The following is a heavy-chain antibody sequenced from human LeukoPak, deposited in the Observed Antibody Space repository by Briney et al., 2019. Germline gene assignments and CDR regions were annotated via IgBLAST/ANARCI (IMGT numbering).Heavy chain of an antibody. V-gene: IGHV3-30*14. CDR1: GFTFNDYA. Sequence: GGSLRLSCAASGFTFNDYAMYWVRQAPGKGLEWVTLISYDGYDKSYADSVRGRFTISRDNSKNTLYLQMNSLRAEDTAVYYCARGRNSGSYPPDYWGQGTLVTVSS. CDR2: ISYDGYDK. CDR3: ARGRNSGSYPPDY. D-gene: IGHD1-26*01. J-gene: IGHJ4*02.